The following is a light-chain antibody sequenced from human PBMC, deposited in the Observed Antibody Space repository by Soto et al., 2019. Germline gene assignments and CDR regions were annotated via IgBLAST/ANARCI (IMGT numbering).Light chain of an antibody. Sequence: EIVLTQSPGTLTLSPGERATLSCRASQSVDSNYLAWFQQRPDQAPRLLIYGAFSRATVIPDSFSGSGSGTDFTLTISSLEPEDFAVYYCQQAGSEPYTFGQGTKLEI. V-gene: IGKV3-20*01. CDR2: GAF. J-gene: IGKJ2*01. CDR3: QQAGSEPYT. CDR1: QSVDSNY.